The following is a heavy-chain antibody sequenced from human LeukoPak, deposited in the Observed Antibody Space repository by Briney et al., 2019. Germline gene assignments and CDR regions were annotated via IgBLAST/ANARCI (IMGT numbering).Heavy chain of an antibody. J-gene: IGHJ4*02. V-gene: IGHV4-34*01. D-gene: IGHD6-19*01. CDR1: GGSFSGYY. CDR2: INHSGST. CDR3: ARYYSSTPPYYFDY. Sequence: PSETLSLTCAVYGGSFSGYYWSWIRQPPGKGLEWIGEINHSGSTNYNPSLKSRVTISVDTSNNQFSLKLSSVTAADTAVYYCARYYSSTPPYYFDYWGQGTLVTVSS.